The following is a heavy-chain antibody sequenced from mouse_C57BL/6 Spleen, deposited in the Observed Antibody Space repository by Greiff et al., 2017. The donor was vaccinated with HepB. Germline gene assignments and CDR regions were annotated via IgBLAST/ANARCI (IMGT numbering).Heavy chain of an antibody. J-gene: IGHJ2*01. CDR1: GFNIKDDY. CDR3: TTAPVVGY. Sequence: VQLQQSGVELVRPGASVKLSCTASGFNIKDDYMHWVKQRPEQGLEWIGWIDPENGDTEYASKFQGKATITADTSSNTAYLQLSSLTSEDTAVYYCTTAPVVGYWGQGTTLTVSS. D-gene: IGHD1-1*01. V-gene: IGHV14-4*01. CDR2: IDPENGDT.